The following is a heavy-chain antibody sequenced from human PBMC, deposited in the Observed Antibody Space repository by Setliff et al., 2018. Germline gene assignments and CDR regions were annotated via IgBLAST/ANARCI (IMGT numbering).Heavy chain of an antibody. CDR1: GYNFITFG. CDR3: TRGRLPRVVLVVPLDH. J-gene: IGHJ4*02. D-gene: IGHD2-8*02. Sequence: ASVKVSCKTSGYNFITFGVIWVRQVPGQGFEWMGWISPYNGDANYAQKFQGRVTMTTDTSTGTAYMELRALNYDDTAAYYCTRGRLPRVVLVVPLDHWGQGTLVTVSS. V-gene: IGHV1-18*01. CDR2: ISPYNGDA.